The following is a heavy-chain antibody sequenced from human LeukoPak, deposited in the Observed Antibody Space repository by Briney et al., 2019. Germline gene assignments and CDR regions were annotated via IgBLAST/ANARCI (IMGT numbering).Heavy chain of an antibody. CDR3: VHRTTVTSVGD. CDR1: GFSLTTDAVL. J-gene: IGHJ4*02. D-gene: IGHD4-17*01. V-gene: IGHV2-5*01. Sequence: SGPTLVNPTQTLTLTCTFSGFSLTTDAVLVGWVRQPPGKALEWLTFIYGNNDKRYSPSLYSRLTITKDTSKNQVVLTMTDMDSVDTATYYCVHRTTVTSVGDWGQGTLVTVSS. CDR2: IYGNNDK.